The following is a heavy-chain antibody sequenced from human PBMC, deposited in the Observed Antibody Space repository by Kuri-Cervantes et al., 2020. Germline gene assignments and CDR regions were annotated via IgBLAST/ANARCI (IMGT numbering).Heavy chain of an antibody. D-gene: IGHD3-3*01. Sequence: GESLKISCAASGFTFDDYGMSWVRQAPGKGLEWVSVIYSGGSTYYADSVKGRFTISRDNSKNTLYLQMNSLRAEDTAVYYCARDGYDFWSRDYYYGMDVWGQGTTVTVSS. CDR1: GFTFDDYG. CDR3: ARDGYDFWSRDYYYGMDV. V-gene: IGHV3-66*01. CDR2: IYSGGST. J-gene: IGHJ6*02.